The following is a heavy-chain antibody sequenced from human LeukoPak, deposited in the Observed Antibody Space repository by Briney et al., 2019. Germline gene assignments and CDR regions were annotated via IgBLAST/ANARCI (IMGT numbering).Heavy chain of an antibody. Sequence: PGGSLRLSCAASAFTFSSYSMNWVHQAPGKGLEWVSSISSSGTYIYYADSVKGRFTISRDNAKSSLYLQMNSLRVEDTAVYYCARVPPSSGWYIFDNWGQGTLVTVSS. J-gene: IGHJ4*02. D-gene: IGHD6-19*01. CDR2: ISSSGTYI. V-gene: IGHV3-21*01. CDR3: ARVPPSSGWYIFDN. CDR1: AFTFSSYS.